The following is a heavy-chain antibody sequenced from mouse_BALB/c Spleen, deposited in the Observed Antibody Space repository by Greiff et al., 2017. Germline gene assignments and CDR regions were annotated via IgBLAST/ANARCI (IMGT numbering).Heavy chain of an antibody. Sequence: VHVKQSGPELVKPGASVKISCKASGYSFTGYFMNWVKQSHGKSLEWIGRINPYNGDTFYNQKFKGKATLTVDKSSSTAHMELLSLTSEDSAVYYCGRSEDYGHWYFDVWGAGTTVTVSS. CDR2: INPYNGDT. V-gene: IGHV1-37*01. CDR3: GRSEDYGHWYFDV. J-gene: IGHJ1*01. CDR1: GYSFTGYF. D-gene: IGHD1-2*01.